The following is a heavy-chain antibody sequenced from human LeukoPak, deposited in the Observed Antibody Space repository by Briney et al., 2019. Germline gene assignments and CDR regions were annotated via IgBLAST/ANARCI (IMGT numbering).Heavy chain of an antibody. CDR2: ISSSNDYI. D-gene: IGHD6-19*01. CDR1: GFTFSTST. Sequence: GGSLRLSCAASGFTFSTSTVNWVRQAPGKGLEWVSSISSSNDYIYYADSVKGRFTISRDNAKNSLYLQINSLRAEYTAVYYCVRIPNSAGFPNWFDPWGQGTLVTVSS. V-gene: IGHV3-21*01. CDR3: VRIPNSAGFPNWFDP. J-gene: IGHJ5*02.